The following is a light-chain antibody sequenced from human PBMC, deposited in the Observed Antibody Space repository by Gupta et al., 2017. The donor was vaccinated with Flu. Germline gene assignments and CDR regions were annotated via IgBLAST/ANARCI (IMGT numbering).Light chain of an antibody. CDR2: GAP. V-gene: IGKV3-15*01. J-gene: IGKJ4*01. CDR3: KQVNTWPPLT. Sequence: APRSVLPGERATLSGRASQSVSRNLAWTKQKPGQAPRLLTYGAPTRAMGTQASLSGSGLGKEFPLTIGSRQLEDFPVYSFKQVNTWPPLTFGGGTKVEIK. CDR1: QSVSRN.